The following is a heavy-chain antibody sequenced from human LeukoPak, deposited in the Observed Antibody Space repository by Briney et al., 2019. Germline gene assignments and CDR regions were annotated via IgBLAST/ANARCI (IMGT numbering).Heavy chain of an antibody. V-gene: IGHV3-23*01. Sequence: QTGGSLRHSCAASGFTFSSYAMSWVRQAPGKGLEWVSAISGSGGSTYYADSVKGRFTISRDNSKNTLYLQMNSLRAEDTAVYYCAKGEGITIFAPDYWGQGTLVTVSS. D-gene: IGHD3-3*01. J-gene: IGHJ4*02. CDR2: ISGSGGST. CDR1: GFTFSSYA. CDR3: AKGEGITIFAPDY.